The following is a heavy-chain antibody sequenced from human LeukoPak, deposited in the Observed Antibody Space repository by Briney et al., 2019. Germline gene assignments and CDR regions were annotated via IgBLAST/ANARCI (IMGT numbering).Heavy chain of an antibody. Sequence: PSETLSLTCTVSGGXIXSYYWXXXRXPPGKVLEWIGYIYYSGSTNYNPSLQSRVTISVDTSKNQFSLKLSSVTAADTAVYYCASRTDYGWFDPWGQGTLVTVSS. CDR2: IYYSGST. CDR3: ASRTDYGWFDP. V-gene: IGHV4-59*08. D-gene: IGHD4-17*01. J-gene: IGHJ5*02. CDR1: GGXIXSYY.